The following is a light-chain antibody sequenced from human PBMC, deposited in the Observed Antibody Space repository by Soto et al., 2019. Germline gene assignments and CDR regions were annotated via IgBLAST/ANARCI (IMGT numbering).Light chain of an antibody. CDR2: GAS. J-gene: IGKJ1*01. CDR1: QSVRSSH. CDR3: QQYNNWPRNT. Sequence: EIVLTQSPGTLSLSPGERATLSCRASQSVRSSHLAWYQQKPGQAPRLLIYGASSRATGIPDRFSGSGSGTDFTLTISRLEPEDFAVYYCQQYNNWPRNTFGQGTKVDNK. V-gene: IGKV3-20*01.